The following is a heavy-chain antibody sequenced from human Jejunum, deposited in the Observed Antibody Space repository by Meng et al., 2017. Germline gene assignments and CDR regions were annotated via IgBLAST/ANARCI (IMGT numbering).Heavy chain of an antibody. V-gene: IGHV4-39*07. CDR3: GKSGSFHGGIDY. Sequence: SETLSLTCTVSGGSISSSHYYWGWIRQPPGKGLEWIGTMYYSGNTFYNPSLKSRLTMPIDTSKNQLSLNLSSVTAADTAVYYCGKSGSFHGGIDYWGQGTLVTVSS. J-gene: IGHJ4*02. D-gene: IGHD1-26*01. CDR1: GGSISSSHYY. CDR2: MYYSGNT.